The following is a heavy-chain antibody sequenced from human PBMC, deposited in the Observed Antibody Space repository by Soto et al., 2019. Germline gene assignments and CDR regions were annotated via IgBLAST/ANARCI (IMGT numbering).Heavy chain of an antibody. CDR1: GDTFSFYT. V-gene: IGHV1-8*02. D-gene: IGHD4-17*01. Sequence: GKGSCKASGDTFSFYTINWVRQATGQGLEWMGWMNPNSGNTGYAQKFQGRVTMTRNTSISTAYMELSSLRSEDTAVYYCARTLYGDNVDYWGQGTLVTVSS. CDR2: MNPNSGNT. J-gene: IGHJ4*02. CDR3: ARTLYGDNVDY.